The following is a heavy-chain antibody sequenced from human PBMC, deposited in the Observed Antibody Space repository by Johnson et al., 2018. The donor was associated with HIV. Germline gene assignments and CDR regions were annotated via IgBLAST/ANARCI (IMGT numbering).Heavy chain of an antibody. V-gene: IGHV3-30*14. J-gene: IGHJ3*02. CDR3: ARGRTGTKYDAFDI. CDR2: IYSGGGT. D-gene: IGHD1-7*01. Sequence: QVQLVESGGGVVQPGRSLRLSCAASGFTFSSYAMHWVHQAPDKGLEWVAVIYSGGGTYYADSVNGRFTISRDNSKNTLYLQMNSLRAEDTAVYYCARGRTGTKYDAFDIWGQGTMVTVSS. CDR1: GFTFSSYA.